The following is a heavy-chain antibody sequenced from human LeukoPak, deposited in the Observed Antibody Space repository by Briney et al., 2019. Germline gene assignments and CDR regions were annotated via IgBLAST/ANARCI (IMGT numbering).Heavy chain of an antibody. J-gene: IGHJ4*02. D-gene: IGHD4-17*01. CDR1: GGSISSYY. Sequence: SETLSLTCTVSGGSISSYYWSWIRQPPGKGLEWIGYIYYSGSTNYNPSLKSQVTISVDTSKNQFSLKLSSVTAADTAVYYCARLRTTVTAFDYWGQGTLVTVSS. V-gene: IGHV4-59*12. CDR2: IYYSGST. CDR3: ARLRTTVTAFDY.